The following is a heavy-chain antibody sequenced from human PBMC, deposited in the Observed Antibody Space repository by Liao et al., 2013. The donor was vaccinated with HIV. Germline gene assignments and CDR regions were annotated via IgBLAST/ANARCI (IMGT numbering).Heavy chain of an antibody. J-gene: IGHJ1*01. Sequence: QVQLQESGPGLVKPSQTLSLTCTVSGGSISSTAFYWAWIRQPPGKGLEWIGESNHSGSTNYNPSLKSRVTISVDTSKNQFSLKLSSVTAADTAVYYCARGILNRYFQHWGQGSLVTVSS. V-gene: IGHV4-39*07. CDR1: GGSISSTAFY. D-gene: IGHD1-14*01. CDR2: SNHSGST. CDR3: ARGILNRYFQH.